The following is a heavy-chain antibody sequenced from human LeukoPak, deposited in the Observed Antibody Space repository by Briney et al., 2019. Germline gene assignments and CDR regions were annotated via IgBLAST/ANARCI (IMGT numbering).Heavy chain of an antibody. CDR3: ASDYSSGLKRGGFNY. Sequence: PSETLSLTCTVSGGSISSYYWSWVRQPPGKGLEWIGFIYYTGSTNYNPSLKSRVTISVDTSKNQFSLKLSSVTAADTAVYYCASDYSSGLKRGGFNYWGQGTLVTVSS. CDR1: GGSISSYY. CDR2: IYYTGST. J-gene: IGHJ4*02. D-gene: IGHD6-19*01. V-gene: IGHV4-59*01.